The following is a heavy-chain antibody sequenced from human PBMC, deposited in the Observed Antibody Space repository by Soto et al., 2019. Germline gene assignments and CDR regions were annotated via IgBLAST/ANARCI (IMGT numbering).Heavy chain of an antibody. D-gene: IGHD3-3*01. Sequence: QVQLVQSGAEVKKPGSSVKVSCKASGGTFSSYAISWVRQAPGQGLEWMGGIIPIFGTANYAQKFQGRVTITADESTSTAYMELSSLSSEDTAVYYCARALGMDNRYYYYGMDVWGQGTTVTVSS. V-gene: IGHV1-69*01. CDR1: GGTFSSYA. J-gene: IGHJ6*02. CDR2: IIPIFGTA. CDR3: ARALGMDNRYYYYGMDV.